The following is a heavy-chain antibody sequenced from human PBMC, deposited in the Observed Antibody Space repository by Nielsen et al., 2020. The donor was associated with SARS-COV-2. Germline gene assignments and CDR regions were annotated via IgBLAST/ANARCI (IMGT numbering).Heavy chain of an antibody. J-gene: IGHJ4*02. Sequence: GESLKISCAASGFMFSDYYVSWIRQAPGKGLEWISYISSTFYINYADSVKGRFTISRDNGKNSLYLQMNSLRVEDTAVYYCAREGRNLPLDYWGQGTLVTVSS. CDR1: GFMFSDYY. CDR3: AREGRNLPLDY. V-gene: IGHV3-11*05. CDR2: ISSTFYI.